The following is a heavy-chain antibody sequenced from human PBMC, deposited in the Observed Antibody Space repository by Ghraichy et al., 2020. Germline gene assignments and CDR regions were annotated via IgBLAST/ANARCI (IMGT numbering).Heavy chain of an antibody. CDR2: ISWNSGSI. J-gene: IGHJ6*02. CDR3: AKDISGEYYYYYGMDV. CDR1: GFTFDDYA. V-gene: IGHV3-9*03. D-gene: IGHD1-26*01. Sequence: GGSLRLSCAASGFTFDDYAMHWVRQAPGKGLEWVSGISWNSGSIGYADSVKGRFTISRDNAKNSLYLQMNSLRAEDMALYYCAKDISGEYYYYYGMDVCGQETTLTVS.